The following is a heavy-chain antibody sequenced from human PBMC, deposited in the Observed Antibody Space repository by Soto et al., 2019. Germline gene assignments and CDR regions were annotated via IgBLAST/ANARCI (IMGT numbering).Heavy chain of an antibody. J-gene: IGHJ4*02. Sequence: QVQLVESGGGVVQPGRSLRLSCAASGFTFSSYAMHWVRQAPGKGLEWVAVISYDGSNKYYADSVKGRFTIPRDNSKNTLYLQMNSLRAEYTAVYYCARNILRSSSWYGGYWGQGTLVTVSS. CDR1: GFTFSSYA. CDR2: ISYDGSNK. CDR3: ARNILRSSSWYGGY. V-gene: IGHV3-30-3*01. D-gene: IGHD6-13*01.